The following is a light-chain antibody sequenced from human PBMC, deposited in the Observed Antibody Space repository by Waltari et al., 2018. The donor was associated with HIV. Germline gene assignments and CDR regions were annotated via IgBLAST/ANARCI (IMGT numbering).Light chain of an antibody. J-gene: IGKJ2*01. V-gene: IGKV3-15*01. CDR1: HSVSSD. CDR2: GAS. CDR3: QQYLGWPRT. Sequence: EVVMTPSPATLSVSPGERATLSCRASHSVSSDIAWYQHKPGQAPRLLIYGASTRATTIPPRFSGSGSGTQFTLTISSLQSEDFAVYYCQQYLGWPRTFGQGTKLEIK.